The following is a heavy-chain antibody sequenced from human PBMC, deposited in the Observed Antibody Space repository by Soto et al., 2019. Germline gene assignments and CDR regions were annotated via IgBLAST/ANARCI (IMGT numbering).Heavy chain of an antibody. V-gene: IGHV3-30*18. Sequence: QVQLVESGGGVVQPGKSLRLSCAAFGFTFSYYGMHWVRQAPGKGLEWVALISNDGSNKYYADSLKGRFTISRDNSKNTLFLQVNSPTAEDTAVYYCAKDQDCGGTSCRFWAQGYWGQGILVIVSS. CDR1: GFTFSYYG. CDR2: ISNDGSNK. J-gene: IGHJ4*02. D-gene: IGHD2-2*01. CDR3: AKDQDCGGTSCRFWAQGY.